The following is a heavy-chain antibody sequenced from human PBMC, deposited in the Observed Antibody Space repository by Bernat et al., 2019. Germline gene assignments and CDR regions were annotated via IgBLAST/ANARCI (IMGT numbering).Heavy chain of an antibody. CDR2: IYSGGST. CDR3: GGGSGSYSNWYFDL. J-gene: IGHJ2*01. Sequence: EVQLVESGGGLIQPGGSLRLSCAASGFTVSSNYMSWVRQAPGKGLEWVSVIYSGGSTYYADSVKGRFTSSREKSKNKLYLQMTSLRAEDTAVYYWGGGSGSYSNWYFDLWGRGTLVTVSS. CDR1: GFTVSSNY. D-gene: IGHD3-10*01. V-gene: IGHV3-53*01.